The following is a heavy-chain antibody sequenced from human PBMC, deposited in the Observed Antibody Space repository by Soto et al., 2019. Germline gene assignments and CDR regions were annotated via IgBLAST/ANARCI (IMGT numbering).Heavy chain of an antibody. CDR2: IWYDGSNK. V-gene: IGHV3-33*01. D-gene: IGHD6-19*01. CDR3: ARDNIAVAGTWFYYYYGMDV. J-gene: IGHJ6*02. CDR1: GFTFSSYG. Sequence: PGGSLRLSCAASGFTFSSYGMHWVRQAPGKGLEWVAVIWYDGSNKYYADSVKGRFTISRDNSKNTLYLQMNSLRAEDTAVYYCARDNIAVAGTWFYYYYGMDVWGQGTTVTVSS.